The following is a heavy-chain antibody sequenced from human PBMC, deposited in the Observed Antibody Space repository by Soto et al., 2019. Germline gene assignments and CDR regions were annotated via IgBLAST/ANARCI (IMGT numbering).Heavy chain of an antibody. V-gene: IGHV1-2*04. D-gene: IGHD6-6*01. J-gene: IGHJ4*02. CDR3: ARAESVAAPTDY. CDR2: INLNSGGT. CDR1: GYTFTGYY. Sequence: ASVKVSCKASGYTFTGYYMHWVRQAPGQGLEWMGWINLNSGGTNYAQKFQGWVTMTRDTSISTAYMELSRLRSDDTAVYYCARAESVAAPTDYWGQGTLVTVSS.